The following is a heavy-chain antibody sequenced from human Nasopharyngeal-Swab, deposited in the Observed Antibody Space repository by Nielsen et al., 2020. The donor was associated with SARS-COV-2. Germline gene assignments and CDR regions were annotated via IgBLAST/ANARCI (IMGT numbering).Heavy chain of an antibody. CDR1: GFTFSSYS. V-gene: IGHV3-48*02. Sequence: GGSLRLSCAASGFTFSSYSMNWVRQAPGKGLEWVSYISRSGRTIYYEDSVKGRFTISRDNAKNSLFLQMNSLRDEDTAVYYCARNLYGDYVIDYWGRGTLVTVSS. J-gene: IGHJ4*02. CDR2: ISRSGRTI. CDR3: ARNLYGDYVIDY. D-gene: IGHD4-17*01.